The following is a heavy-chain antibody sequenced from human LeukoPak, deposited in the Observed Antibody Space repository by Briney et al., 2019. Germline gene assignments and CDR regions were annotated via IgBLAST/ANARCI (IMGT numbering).Heavy chain of an antibody. V-gene: IGHV3-74*01. CDR3: ARGADTGYSSDS. CDR2: INSDARST. Sequence: GGTLRLSCAASGFTFSNYWMHWVRQAPGKGLVWVSRINSDARSTSYADSVKGRFTISRDNAKNTLYLQMNSLRAEDTAVYYCARGADTGYSSDSWGQGTLVTVSS. D-gene: IGHD6-19*01. CDR1: GFTFSNYW. J-gene: IGHJ5*02.